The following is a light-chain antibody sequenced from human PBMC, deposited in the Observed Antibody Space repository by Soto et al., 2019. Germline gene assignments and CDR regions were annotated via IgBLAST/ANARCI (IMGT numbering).Light chain of an antibody. CDR3: HQYYSLPLT. V-gene: IGKV4-1*01. CDR1: QNILYSANNKNY. Sequence: DIVMTQSPDSLAVSLGERATINCKSSQNILYSANNKNYLAWFHHKAGQPPKLLFYWASTRESGVPDRVSGSESGTDFTLTISNLQAEDVAVYYCHQYYSLPLTFCGGTRVEI. CDR2: WAS. J-gene: IGKJ4*01.